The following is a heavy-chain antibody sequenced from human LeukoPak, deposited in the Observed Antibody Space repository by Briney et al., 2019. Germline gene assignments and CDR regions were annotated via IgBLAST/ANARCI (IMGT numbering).Heavy chain of an antibody. V-gene: IGHV4-39*01. D-gene: IGHD3-22*01. CDR1: GGSISSSDYY. J-gene: IGHJ4*02. CDR2: ISYRGTT. Sequence: PSETLPLTCIVSGGSISSSDYYWGWIRQPPGKGLQWIGTISYRGTTYYNLSLKSRVIMFVDTSKNQFSLKLASVTTADTALYYCARQGDRLYSRGHMFDYWGQGALVTVSS. CDR3: ARQGDRLYSRGHMFDY.